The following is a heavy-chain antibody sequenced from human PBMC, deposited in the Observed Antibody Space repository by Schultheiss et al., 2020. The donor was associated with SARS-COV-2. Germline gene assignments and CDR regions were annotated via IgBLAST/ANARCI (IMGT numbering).Heavy chain of an antibody. D-gene: IGHD3-16*02. CDR1: GGSISSGGYY. CDR2: VTHSGST. V-gene: IGHV4-39*07. Sequence: SETLSLTCTVSGGSISSGGYYWSWIRQHPGKGLEYIGEVTHSGSTDYNPSLKSRVTISVDTSKNQFSLKLSSVTAADTAVYYCARVSTYYDYIWGSYRSLYFDYWGQGTLVTVSS. CDR3: ARVSTYYDYIWGSYRSLYFDY. J-gene: IGHJ4*02.